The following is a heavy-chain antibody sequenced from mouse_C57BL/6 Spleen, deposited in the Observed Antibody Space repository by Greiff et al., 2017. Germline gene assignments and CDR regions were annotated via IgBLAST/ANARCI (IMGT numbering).Heavy chain of an antibody. D-gene: IGHD2-1*01. CDR1: GYTFTSYW. V-gene: IGHV1-55*01. CDR3: ARPYGNYVDYYAMDY. CDR2: IYPGSGST. Sequence: QVQLQQPGAELVKPGASVKMSCKASGYTFTSYWITWVKPRPGQGLEWIGDIYPGSGSTNYNEKFKSKATLTVDTSSSTAYMQLSSLTSEDSAVYYCARPYGNYVDYYAMDYWGQGTSVTVSS. J-gene: IGHJ4*01.